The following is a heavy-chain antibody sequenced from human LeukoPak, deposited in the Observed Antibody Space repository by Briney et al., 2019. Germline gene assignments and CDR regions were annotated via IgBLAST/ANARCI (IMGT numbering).Heavy chain of an antibody. V-gene: IGHV1-18*01. D-gene: IGHD3-22*01. CDR2: ISAYNGNT. CDR1: GSTFTSYG. Sequence: ASVKVSCKASGSTFTSYGISWVRQAPGQGLEWMGWISAYNGNTNYAQKLQGRVTMTTDTSTSTAYMELRSLRSDDTAVYYCAIYYYDSSGSDAFDIWGQGTMVTVSS. CDR3: AIYYYDSSGSDAFDI. J-gene: IGHJ3*02.